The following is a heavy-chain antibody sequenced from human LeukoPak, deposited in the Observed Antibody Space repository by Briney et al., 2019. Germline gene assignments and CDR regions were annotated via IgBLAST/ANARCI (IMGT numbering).Heavy chain of an antibody. CDR2: TYYRSKWFN. D-gene: IGHD1-26*01. CDR1: GDSDSRKCAA. V-gene: IGHV6-1*01. Sequence: SQTLSLPCAISGDSDSRKCAAWHWLRQSPSRGLEWLGRTYYRSKWFNEYAVSVKSRITINPDTSKNQFSLQLSSVTPEDTAVYYCVGQNSGLRAFEIWGQGTMVTVSS. J-gene: IGHJ3*02. CDR3: VGQNSGLRAFEI.